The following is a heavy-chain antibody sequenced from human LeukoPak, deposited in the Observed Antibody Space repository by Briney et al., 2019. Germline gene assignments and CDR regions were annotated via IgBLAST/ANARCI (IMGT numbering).Heavy chain of an antibody. Sequence: ASVKVSCKASGYTFTTYGINWLRQAPGQGLAWMGWISAYNGNTNYAQNLQGRVTLTTDTSASTAYMELRSLRSDDTAVYYCARDLIAARPGWFDPWGQGTLVTVSS. CDR1: GYTFTTYG. V-gene: IGHV1-18*01. CDR2: ISAYNGNT. D-gene: IGHD6-6*01. CDR3: ARDLIAARPGWFDP. J-gene: IGHJ5*02.